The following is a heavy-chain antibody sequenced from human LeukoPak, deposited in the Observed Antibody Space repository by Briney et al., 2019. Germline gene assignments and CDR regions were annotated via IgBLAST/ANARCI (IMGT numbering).Heavy chain of an antibody. V-gene: IGHV3-23*01. D-gene: IGHD2-15*01. CDR1: GFPFSTYA. J-gene: IGHJ6*03. CDR2: ISVSGGST. CDR3: ANRGVGYFYMDV. Sequence: PGRSLRLSCAASGFPFSTYAMTWVRQAPGKGLEWVSSISVSGGSTYYADPAKGRFTISRDNSKNTLYLQMNSLRAEDTAVYYCANRGVGYFYMDVWGKGTTVTVSS.